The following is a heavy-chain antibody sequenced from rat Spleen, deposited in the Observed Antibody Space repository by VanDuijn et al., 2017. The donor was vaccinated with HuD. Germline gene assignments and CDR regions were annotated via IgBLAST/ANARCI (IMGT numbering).Heavy chain of an antibody. J-gene: IGHJ4*01. CDR1: GFTFSNYG. CDR2: ISYDGSRT. V-gene: IGHV5-29*01. Sequence: EVQLVESGGGLVQPGRSLKLSCAASGFTFSNYGMAWVRQAPKKGLEWVATISYDGSRTNYPDSVKGRFTISRDNAKSTLYLQMDSLRSEDTAIYSCARHHYDGYYHGPVFGVMDAWGQGASVTVSS. CDR3: ARHHYDGYYHGPVFGVMDA. D-gene: IGHD1-12*03.